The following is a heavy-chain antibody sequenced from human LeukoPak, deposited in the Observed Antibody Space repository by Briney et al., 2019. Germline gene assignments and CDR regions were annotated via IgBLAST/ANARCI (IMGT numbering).Heavy chain of an antibody. Sequence: SETLSLTCTVSGGSISSYYWSWIRQPPGKGLEWIAYISDIGSINYNPSLKSRVTISLDTSKNQFSLKLSSVTAADTAVYYCARGRPVLRFLEWLLRYYFDYWGQGTLVTVSS. J-gene: IGHJ4*02. CDR2: ISDIGSI. CDR1: GGSISSYY. CDR3: ARGRPVLRFLEWLLRYYFDY. V-gene: IGHV4-59*12. D-gene: IGHD3-3*01.